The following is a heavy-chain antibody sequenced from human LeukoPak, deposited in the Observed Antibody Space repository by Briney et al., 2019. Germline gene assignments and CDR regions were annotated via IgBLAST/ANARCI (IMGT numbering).Heavy chain of an antibody. CDR3: ARDAQGFDY. J-gene: IGHJ4*02. CDR1: GGSISSSSVY. V-gene: IGHV4-39*07. Sequence: PSESLSLTCTVSGGSISSSSVYWGWIRQPPGKGLEWIGSGYYTGSTYYNPSLKSRVTISLDTSKNQFSLKLSSVTATDTAVYYCARDAQGFDYWGQGTLVTVSS. CDR2: GYYTGST.